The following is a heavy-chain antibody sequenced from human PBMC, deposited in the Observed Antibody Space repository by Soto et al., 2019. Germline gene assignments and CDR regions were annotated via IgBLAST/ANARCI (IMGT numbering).Heavy chain of an antibody. CDR2: IYHSGST. J-gene: IGHJ6*02. Sequence: QVQLQESGPGLVKPSGTLSLTCAVSGGSISSSYWWSWVRQPPGKGLEWIGEIYHSGSTNYNTSLKSRVTISVDTSTNQFSLKVTSVTAADTALYYCARVSGSYYYGRDVWGQGTTVTVSS. CDR1: GGSISSSYW. V-gene: IGHV4-4*02. CDR3: ARVSGSYYYGRDV.